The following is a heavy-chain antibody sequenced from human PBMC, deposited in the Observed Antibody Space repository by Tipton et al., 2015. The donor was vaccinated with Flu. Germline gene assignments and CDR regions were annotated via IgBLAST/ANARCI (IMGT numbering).Heavy chain of an antibody. CDR1: GFTFSNYA. V-gene: IGHV3-23*01. D-gene: IGHD6-6*01. Sequence: SLRLSCAASGFTFSNYAMSWVRQAPGKGLEWVSAISGSGGSTYYADSVKGRFTISRDNSKNTLYLQMNSLRAEDTALYYCVKGKRIADRHHYYYYGMDVWGQGTTVTVSS. CDR2: ISGSGGST. J-gene: IGHJ6*02. CDR3: VKGKRIADRHHYYYYGMDV.